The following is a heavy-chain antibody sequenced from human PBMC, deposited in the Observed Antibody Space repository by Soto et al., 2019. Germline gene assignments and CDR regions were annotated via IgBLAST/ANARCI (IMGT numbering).Heavy chain of an antibody. Sequence: SETLSLTCTVSGGSINSCDYHWSWIRQSPGKGLEWIGAIYYSGSTYYNPSLKSRIRISVDTSKNQFSLKVNSVTAADTAVYYCARDYRVPSAGPMDVWGQGTTVTVSS. CDR2: IYYSGST. D-gene: IGHD3-16*02. V-gene: IGHV4-30-4*01. CDR1: GGSINSCDYH. CDR3: ARDYRVPSAGPMDV. J-gene: IGHJ6*02.